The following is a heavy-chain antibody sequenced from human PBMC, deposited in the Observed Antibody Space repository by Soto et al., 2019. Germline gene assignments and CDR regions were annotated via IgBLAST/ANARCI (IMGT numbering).Heavy chain of an antibody. CDR1: GYTFTSYA. CDR2: INAGNGNT. D-gene: IGHD6-13*01. V-gene: IGHV1-3*01. J-gene: IGHJ4*02. Sequence: QVQHVQSGTEVKKPGASVRVSCKASGYTFTSYAIHWVRQAPGQRLEWMGWINAGNGNTEYSQKFQDRVTIARDTSTNTAYLHVNSLRSEDTAVYYCARGSEPAYSTWYINGDYWGQGTLVTVSS. CDR3: ARGSEPAYSTWYINGDY.